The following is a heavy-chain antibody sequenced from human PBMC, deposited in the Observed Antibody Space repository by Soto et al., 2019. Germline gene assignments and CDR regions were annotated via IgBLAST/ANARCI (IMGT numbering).Heavy chain of an antibody. J-gene: IGHJ3*02. Sequence: ASVKVSCKASGYTFTSYGISWVRQAPGQGLEWMGWISAYNGNTNYAQKLQGRVTMTTDTSTSTAYMELGSLRSDDTAVYYCARDLNRPVSLRFLEWLQAFDIWGQGTMVTVSS. D-gene: IGHD3-3*01. CDR1: GYTFTSYG. V-gene: IGHV1-18*01. CDR3: ARDLNRPVSLRFLEWLQAFDI. CDR2: ISAYNGNT.